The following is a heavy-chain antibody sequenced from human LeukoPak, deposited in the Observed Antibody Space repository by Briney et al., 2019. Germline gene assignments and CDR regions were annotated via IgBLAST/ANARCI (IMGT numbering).Heavy chain of an antibody. Sequence: SETLSLTCAVSGGPMSSSTYYWGWIRQPPGKGLEWIGSIYYSGSTYYNPSLKSRVTISVDTSKNQFSLKLSSVTAADTAVYYCARALRDPITMIVVEYDYWGQGTLVTVSS. J-gene: IGHJ4*02. CDR3: ARALRDPITMIVVEYDY. CDR2: IYYSGST. V-gene: IGHV4-39*07. D-gene: IGHD3-22*01. CDR1: GGPMSSSTYY.